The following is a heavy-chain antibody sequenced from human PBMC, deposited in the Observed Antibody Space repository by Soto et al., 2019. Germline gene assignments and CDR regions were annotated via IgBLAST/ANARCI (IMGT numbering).Heavy chain of an antibody. V-gene: IGHV4-59*01. CDR1: GGSISSYY. CDR2: IYYSGST. CDR3: ARTLFAVCVRFDP. D-gene: IGHD3-3*01. Sequence: ETLSLTCTVSGGSISSYYWSWIRQPPGKGLEWIGYIYYSGSTNYNPSLKSRVTISVDTSKNQFSLKLSSVTAADTAVYYCARTLFAVCVRFDPWGQGTLVTVS. J-gene: IGHJ5*02.